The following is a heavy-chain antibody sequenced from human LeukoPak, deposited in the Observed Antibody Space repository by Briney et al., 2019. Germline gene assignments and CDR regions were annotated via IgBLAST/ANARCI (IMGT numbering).Heavy chain of an antibody. CDR3: ARSANWACDY. D-gene: IGHD7-27*01. V-gene: IGHV3-74*01. CDR2: IHRDGSSA. CDR1: GFTFSSYW. Sequence: PGGSLRLSCAASGFTFSSYWMFWVRQAPGKGLVWVSRIHRDGSSATYADSVQGRFTVSRDNAKNTLYLQMNSLRAEDTAVYYCARSANWACDYWGQGTLVTVSS. J-gene: IGHJ4*02.